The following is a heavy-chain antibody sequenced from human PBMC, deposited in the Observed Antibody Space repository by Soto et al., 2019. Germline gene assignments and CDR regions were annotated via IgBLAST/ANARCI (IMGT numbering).Heavy chain of an antibody. CDR1: GFTFSSYA. V-gene: IGHV3-23*01. Sequence: GGSLXLSCAASGFTFSSYAMSWVRQAPGKGLEWVSAISGSGGSTYYADSVKGRFTISRDNSKNTLCLQMNTLRSDDTAVHYSARGARPVAESEDNYTPFDFWGQGTLVNVSS. CDR3: ARGARPVAESEDNYTPFDF. CDR2: ISGSGGST. D-gene: IGHD2-2*01. J-gene: IGHJ4*02.